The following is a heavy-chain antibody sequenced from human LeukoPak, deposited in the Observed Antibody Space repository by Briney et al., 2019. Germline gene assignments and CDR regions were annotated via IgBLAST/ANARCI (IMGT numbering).Heavy chain of an antibody. D-gene: IGHD2-2*01. CDR1: GFTFSTYG. V-gene: IGHV3-23*01. J-gene: IGHJ6*03. CDR2: ISGSGDTT. Sequence: PGGSLRLSCGASGFTFSTYGMTWVRQAPGKGPEWVSGISGSGDTTKYADSVKGRFTIFRDNSKNTLYLQMNSLRVEDTAVYYCAKDSRYCSSTSCSFRDYYYMDVWGKGTTVTVSS. CDR3: AKDSRYCSSTSCSFRDYYYMDV.